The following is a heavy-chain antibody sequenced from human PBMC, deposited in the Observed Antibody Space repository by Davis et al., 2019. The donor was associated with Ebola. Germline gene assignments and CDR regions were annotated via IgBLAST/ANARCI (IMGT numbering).Heavy chain of an antibody. D-gene: IGHD5-18*01. V-gene: IGHV4-59*08. CDR2: FYYSGST. CDR1: GGSISSYY. Sequence: MPSETLSLTCTVSGGSISSYYWSWIRQPPGKGLEWIGYFYYSGSTNYNPSLKSRVTISVDTSKNQFSLKLSSVTAADTAVYYCARYSPYSYGLDYWGQGTLVTVSS. J-gene: IGHJ4*02. CDR3: ARYSPYSYGLDY.